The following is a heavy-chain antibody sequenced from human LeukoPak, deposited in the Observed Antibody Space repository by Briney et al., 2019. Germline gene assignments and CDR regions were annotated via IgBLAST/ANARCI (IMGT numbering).Heavy chain of an antibody. CDR2: ISSSSSYI. CDR1: GFTFSPYN. D-gene: IGHD2-15*01. V-gene: IGHV3-21*04. Sequence: GGSLRLSCAASGFTFSPYNMNWVRQAPGKGLEWVSAISSSSSYIYYADSVKGRFTISRDNAKNSLYLQMNSLRAEDTAVYYCAKYPRDPTKDIVVVVAAIPFDYWGQGTLVTVSS. CDR3: AKYPRDPTKDIVVVVAAIPFDY. J-gene: IGHJ4*02.